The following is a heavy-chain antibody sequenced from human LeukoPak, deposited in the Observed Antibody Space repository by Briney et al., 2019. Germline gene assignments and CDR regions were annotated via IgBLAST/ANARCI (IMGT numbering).Heavy chain of an antibody. CDR1: GGSISSSSYY. Sequence: PSETLSLTCTVSGGSISSSSYYWGWIRQPPGKGLEWIGSIYYSGSTYYNPSLKSRVTISVDTSKNQFSLKLSSVTAADTAVYYCARDNFGSSWTTGIDYWGQGTLVTVSS. CDR3: ARDNFGSSWTTGIDY. D-gene: IGHD6-13*01. J-gene: IGHJ4*02. CDR2: IYYSGST. V-gene: IGHV4-39*07.